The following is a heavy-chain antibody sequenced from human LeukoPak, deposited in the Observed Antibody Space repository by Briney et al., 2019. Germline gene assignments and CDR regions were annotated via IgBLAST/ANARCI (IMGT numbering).Heavy chain of an antibody. CDR3: ARTGYTVALDY. D-gene: IGHD4-23*01. CDR1: GGSLSSYY. Sequence: PSETLSLICTVSGGSLSSYYWRWVRQPPGKGLEWVGDIYYIGSTNYNPYLKSRVTISVDTSETQFSLKLSSVTAADTAVYYCARTGYTVALDYWGQGTLVTVSS. J-gene: IGHJ4*02. CDR2: IYYIGST. V-gene: IGHV4-59*13.